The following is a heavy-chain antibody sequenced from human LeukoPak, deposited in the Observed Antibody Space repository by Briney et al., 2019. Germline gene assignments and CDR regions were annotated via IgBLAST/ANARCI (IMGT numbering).Heavy chain of an antibody. CDR2: INPNSGGT. CDR3: DRELRGMVRGVIYHYYGMDV. V-gene: IGHV1-2*02. CDR1: GYTFTGYY. Sequence: ASVKVSCKASGYTFTGYYMHWVRQAPGQGLEWMGWINPNSGGTNYAQKFQGRVTMTRDTSISTAYMELSRLRSDDTAAYYCDRELRGMVRGVIYHYYGMDVWGQGTTVTVSS. D-gene: IGHD3-10*01. J-gene: IGHJ6*02.